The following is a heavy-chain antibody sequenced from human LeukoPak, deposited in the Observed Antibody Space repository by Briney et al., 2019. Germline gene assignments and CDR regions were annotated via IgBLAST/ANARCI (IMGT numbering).Heavy chain of an antibody. J-gene: IGHJ4*02. D-gene: IGHD2-2*01. CDR2: ISGSGGST. CDR1: GFTFSSYA. Sequence: GGSLRLSCAASGFTFSSYAMSWVRQAPGKGLEWVSAISGSGGSTYYADSVKGRFAISRDNSKNTLYLQMNSLRAEDTAVYYCAKRYCSSTSCYGYWGQGTLVTVSS. CDR3: AKRYCSSTSCYGY. V-gene: IGHV3-23*01.